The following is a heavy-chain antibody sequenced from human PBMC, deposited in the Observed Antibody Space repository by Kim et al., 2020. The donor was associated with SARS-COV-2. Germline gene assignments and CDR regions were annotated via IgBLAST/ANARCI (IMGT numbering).Heavy chain of an antibody. D-gene: IGHD2-2*01. J-gene: IGHJ4*02. V-gene: IGHV3-53*01. Sequence: YGEAVKGRVTITRDNSKDTLYLQMNGLRAEDTAVYYCARDRASGSTHGDYWGQGTLVTVSS. CDR3: ARDRASGSTHGDY.